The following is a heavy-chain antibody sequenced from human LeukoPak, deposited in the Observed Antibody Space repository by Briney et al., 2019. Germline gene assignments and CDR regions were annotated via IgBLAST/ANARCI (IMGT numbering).Heavy chain of an antibody. V-gene: IGHV3-23*01. CDR2: ISGSGGST. Sequence: PGGSLRLSCAASGFTFSSYAMSWVRQAPGKGLEWVSAISGSGGSTYYADSVKGRFTISRDNSKNTLYLQMNSLRAEDTAVYYCAKDLYDYVWGSYPYYFDYWGQGTLVTVSS. CDR3: AKDLYDYVWGSYPYYFDY. J-gene: IGHJ4*02. D-gene: IGHD3-16*02. CDR1: GFTFSSYA.